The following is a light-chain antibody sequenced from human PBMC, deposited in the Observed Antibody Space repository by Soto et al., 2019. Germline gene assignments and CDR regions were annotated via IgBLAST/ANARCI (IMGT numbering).Light chain of an antibody. Sequence: QSALIQPPSASGSPGQSITISCAGTSNDIGGFKYVSWYQQHPGKTPRLLIYEVNKRPSGVPDRFSGSKSGNTASLTVSGLQAEDEADYYCSSYGGVSQGVFGGGTQLTVL. CDR1: SNDIGGFKY. V-gene: IGLV2-8*01. CDR2: EVN. CDR3: SSYGGVSQGV. J-gene: IGLJ7*01.